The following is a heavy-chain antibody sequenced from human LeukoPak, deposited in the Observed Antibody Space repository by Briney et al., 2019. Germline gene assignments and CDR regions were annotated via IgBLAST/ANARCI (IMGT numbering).Heavy chain of an antibody. CDR2: IYYSGST. CDR1: GGSISSGGYY. D-gene: IGHD3-22*01. V-gene: IGHV4-30-4*08. CDR3: ARASGSSGFYYRSGTSVDY. J-gene: IGHJ4*02. Sequence: SETLSLTCTVSGGSISSGGYYWSWIRQHPGKGLEWIGYIYYSGSTYYNPSLKSRVTISVDTSKNQFSLKLSSVTAADTAVYYCARASGSSGFYYRSGTSVDYWGQGTLVTVSS.